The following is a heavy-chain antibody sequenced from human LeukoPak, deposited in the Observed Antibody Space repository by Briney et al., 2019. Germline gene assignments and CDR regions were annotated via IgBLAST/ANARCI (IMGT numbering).Heavy chain of an antibody. J-gene: IGHJ5*02. V-gene: IGHV1-18*01. D-gene: IGHD6-19*01. CDR1: GYTFTSYG. CDR2: ISAYNGNT. CDR3: ARSLRSGYSSGWLTGWFDP. Sequence: ASVKVSCKASGYTFTSYGISWVRQAPGQGLEWVGWISAYNGNTNYAQKLQGRVTMTTDTSTSAAYMELRSLRSDDTAVYYCARSLRSGYSSGWLTGWFDPWGQGTLVTVSS.